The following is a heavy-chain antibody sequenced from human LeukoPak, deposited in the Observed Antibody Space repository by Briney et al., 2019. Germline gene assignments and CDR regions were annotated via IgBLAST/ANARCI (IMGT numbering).Heavy chain of an antibody. D-gene: IGHD2-2*01. J-gene: IGHJ5*02. Sequence: ASVKVSCKAYGYTFTSYGISWVRQAPGQGLEWMGWISAYNGNTNYAQKLQGRVTMTTDTSTSTAYMELRSLRSDDSAVYHCARDLGDIVVVPSAFTLPWGQGTLVTVSS. CDR3: ARDLGDIVVVPSAFTLP. CDR2: ISAYNGNT. CDR1: GYTFTSYG. V-gene: IGHV1-18*01.